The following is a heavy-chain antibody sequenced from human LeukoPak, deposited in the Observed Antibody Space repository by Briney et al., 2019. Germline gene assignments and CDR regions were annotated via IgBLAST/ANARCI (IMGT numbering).Heavy chain of an antibody. D-gene: IGHD6-13*01. J-gene: IGHJ4*02. CDR2: ISGSGDNT. CDR3: AKARAGNITAAFNY. CDR1: GFTFSNYA. V-gene: IGHV3-23*01. Sequence: GGSLRLSCAASGFTFSNYAMNWVRQAPGKGLESVSSISGSGDNTYYADSVKGRFTISRDNSKNTLSLQMNSLRAEDTAVYYCAKARAGNITAAFNYWGQGTLVTVSP.